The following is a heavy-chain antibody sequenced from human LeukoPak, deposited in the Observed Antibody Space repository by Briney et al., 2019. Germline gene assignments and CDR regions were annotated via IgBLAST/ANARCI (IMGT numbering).Heavy chain of an antibody. CDR2: IYYSGST. CDR1: GGSISSSSYY. CDR3: ARQQSGSYLVDFDY. Sequence: SVTLSLTCTVSGGSISSSSYYWGWIGQPPGKGLEWIGSIYYSGSTYYNPSLKSRVTISVDTSKNQFSLKLSSVTAADTAVYYCARQQSGSYLVDFDYWGQGTLVTVSS. V-gene: IGHV4-39*01. J-gene: IGHJ4*02. D-gene: IGHD1-26*01.